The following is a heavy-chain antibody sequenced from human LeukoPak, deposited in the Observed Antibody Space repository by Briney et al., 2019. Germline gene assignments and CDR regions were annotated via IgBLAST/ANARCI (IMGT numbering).Heavy chain of an antibody. V-gene: IGHV3-49*03. CDR2: TRSKAYDGTT. J-gene: IGHJ6*03. D-gene: IGHD2-15*01. CDR3: TRGRCGGSCYSKALYYMDV. Sequence: GGSLRLSCTASGFTFGAYAMSWFRQAPGKGLEWVGFTRSKAYDGTTEYPESVKGRFTNSRGDSKSIAYLQMNSLKTEDTAVYYCTRGRCGGSCYSKALYYMDVWGKGTTVTVSS. CDR1: GFTFGAYA.